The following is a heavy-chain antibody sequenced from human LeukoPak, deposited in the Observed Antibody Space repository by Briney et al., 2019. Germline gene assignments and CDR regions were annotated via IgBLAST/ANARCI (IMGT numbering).Heavy chain of an antibody. D-gene: IGHD3-10*01. CDR2: INTDGSST. V-gene: IGHV3-74*01. Sequence: GGSLRLSCAASGFTFSSYWMHWVRQAPGKGLVWVSRINTDGSSTDYADSVKGRFTISRDNAKNTLYLQMNSLRAEDTAVYYCARVFYLGSGSYYNDYWSQGTLVTVSS. CDR3: ARVFYLGSGSYYNDY. CDR1: GFTFSSYW. J-gene: IGHJ4*02.